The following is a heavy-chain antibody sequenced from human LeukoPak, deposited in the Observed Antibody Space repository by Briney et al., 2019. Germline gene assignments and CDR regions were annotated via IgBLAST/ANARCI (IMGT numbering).Heavy chain of an antibody. CDR1: GGSFSGYY. CDR2: INHSGST. Sequence: SETLSLTCAVYGGSFSGYYWSWIRQPPGKGLEWIGEINHSGSTNYNPSLKSRVTISVDTSKNQSSLKLSSVTAADTAVYYCARVDNGSALFDYWGQGTLVTVSS. CDR3: ARVDNGSALFDY. J-gene: IGHJ4*02. V-gene: IGHV4-34*01. D-gene: IGHD3-10*01.